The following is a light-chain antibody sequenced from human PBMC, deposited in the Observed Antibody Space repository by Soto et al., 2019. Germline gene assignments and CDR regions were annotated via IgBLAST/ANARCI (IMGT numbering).Light chain of an antibody. V-gene: IGLV1-40*01. CDR2: GNS. CDR1: SSNIGAGYD. CDR3: QSYDSSLSAFYV. Sequence: QAVVTQPPSVSGAPGQRVTISCTGSSSNIGAGYDVHWYQQLPGTAPKLIIYGNSNRPSGVPDRFSGSKSGTSASLAITGLQAEDEADYYCQSYDSSLSAFYVFGTGTKLTVL. J-gene: IGLJ1*01.